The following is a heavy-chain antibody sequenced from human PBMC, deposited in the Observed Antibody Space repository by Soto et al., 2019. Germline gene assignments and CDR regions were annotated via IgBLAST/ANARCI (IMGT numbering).Heavy chain of an antibody. CDR1: GYTFTTYT. D-gene: IGHD3-10*01. V-gene: IGHV1-3*01. J-gene: IGHJ3*02. CDR2: INAGNGNT. Sequence: QVQLVQSGAEVKKPGASVKVSCKASGYTFTTYTMHWVRQAPGQRLEWMGWINAGNGNTKYSQNFQGRVTITRDTAATTAYVELRSVRYEDTAVYYCARGLTMVRGVILDAFDIWGQGTMVTVSS. CDR3: ARGLTMVRGVILDAFDI.